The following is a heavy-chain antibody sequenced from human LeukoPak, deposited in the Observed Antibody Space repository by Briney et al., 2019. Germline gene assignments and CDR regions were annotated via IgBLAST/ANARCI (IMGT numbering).Heavy chain of an antibody. D-gene: IGHD6-19*01. V-gene: IGHV3-7*01. J-gene: IGHJ4*02. CDR1: GFTFSNYW. CDR2: INQDGSAK. Sequence: PGGSLRLSCAASGFTFSNYWMSWVRQAPGKGLEWVANINQDGSAKYYVDSMEGRFTISRDNAKNSLYLQMNSLRAEDTAVYYCARLDASGLDYWGQGTLVTVSS. CDR3: ARLDASGLDY.